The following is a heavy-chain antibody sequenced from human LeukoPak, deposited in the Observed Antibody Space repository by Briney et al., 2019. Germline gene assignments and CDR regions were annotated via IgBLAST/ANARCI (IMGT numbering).Heavy chain of an antibody. CDR1: GFTFSSYS. D-gene: IGHD3-9*01. J-gene: IGHJ5*02. Sequence: GGSLRLSCAASGFTFSSYSMNWVRQAPGKGLEWVSYISSSSSTIYYADSVKGRFTISRDNAKNSLYLQMNSLRAEDTAVYYCARNDVILTGYPPNWFDPWGQGTLVTVSS. V-gene: IGHV3-48*04. CDR3: ARNDVILTGYPPNWFDP. CDR2: ISSSSSTI.